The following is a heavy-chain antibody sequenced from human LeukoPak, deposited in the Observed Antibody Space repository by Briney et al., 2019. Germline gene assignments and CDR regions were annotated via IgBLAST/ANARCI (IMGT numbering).Heavy chain of an antibody. V-gene: IGHV3-23*01. CDR1: GFTFSSYG. D-gene: IGHD4-17*01. J-gene: IGHJ6*03. CDR3: AKMDDGDYDPGFYYMDV. Sequence: PGRSLRLSCAASGFTFSSYGMHWVRQAPGKGLEWVSAISGSGGSTYYADSVKGRFTISRDNSKNTLYVQMNSLRAEDTAVYYCAKMDDGDYDPGFYYMDVWGKGTTVTVSS. CDR2: ISGSGGST.